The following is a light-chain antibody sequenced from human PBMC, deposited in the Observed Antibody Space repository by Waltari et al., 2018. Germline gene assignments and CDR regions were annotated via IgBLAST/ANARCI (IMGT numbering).Light chain of an antibody. J-gene: IGKJ2*01. CDR1: QPISTN. CDR3: QQYHYWPPYT. CDR2: SAS. V-gene: IGKV3-15*01. Sequence: EVVVTQSPVTLSVSPGDGATLPCVASQPISTNLAWYQQKPGQAPRLLIYSASTRATATPLRFSGSGSGTEFTLTISSLQSEDFAVYYCQQYHYWPPYTFGQGTKLEI.